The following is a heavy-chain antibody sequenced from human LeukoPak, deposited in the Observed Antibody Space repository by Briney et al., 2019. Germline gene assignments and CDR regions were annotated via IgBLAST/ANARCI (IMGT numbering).Heavy chain of an antibody. Sequence: GASVKVSCKASGYTFTSYYMHWVRQAPGQGLEWMGWINPNSGGTNYAQKFQGRVTMTRDTSISTAYMELSRLRSDDTAVYYCAREYYDSSDYYYMPRNWFDPWGQGTLVTVSS. CDR1: GYTFTSYY. V-gene: IGHV1-2*02. D-gene: IGHD3-22*01. J-gene: IGHJ5*02. CDR2: INPNSGGT. CDR3: AREYYDSSDYYYMPRNWFDP.